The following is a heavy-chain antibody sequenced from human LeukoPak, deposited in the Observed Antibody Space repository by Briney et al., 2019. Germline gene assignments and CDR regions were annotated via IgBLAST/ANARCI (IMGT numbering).Heavy chain of an antibody. CDR2: IRRKGDGGTA. CDR3: VTDIGATWYVYNFDY. J-gene: IGHJ4*02. Sequence: KTGGSLRLSCAASGFTFSSCAMSWVRQAPGKGLEWIGRIRRKGDGGTAEYATGVRGRFSISRDDSQDTLYLQMNNLKTEDTAVYYCVTDIGATWYVYNFDYWGQGTLVTVSS. CDR1: GFTFSSCA. V-gene: IGHV3-15*01. D-gene: IGHD3-10*01.